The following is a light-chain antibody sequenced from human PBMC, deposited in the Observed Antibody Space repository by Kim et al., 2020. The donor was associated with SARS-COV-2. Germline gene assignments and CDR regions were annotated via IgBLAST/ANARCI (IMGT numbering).Light chain of an antibody. V-gene: IGKV4-1*01. CDR3: QQYYSALVT. Sequence: ATINCRSSQSLLYNSNNKNYLAWYQQKPGQPPRLLIYWASTRESGVPDRFSGSGSGTDFTLTISSLHTEDVAVYYCQQYYSALVTFGGGTKV. CDR2: WAS. CDR1: QSLLYNSNNKNY. J-gene: IGKJ4*01.